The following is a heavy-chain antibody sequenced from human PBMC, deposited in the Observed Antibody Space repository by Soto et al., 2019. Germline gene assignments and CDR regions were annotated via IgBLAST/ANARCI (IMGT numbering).Heavy chain of an antibody. V-gene: IGHV4-30-4*01. CDR2: IYYSGST. CDR3: AREGYMVRGVITYYYYGMDV. CDR1: GGSISSGDYY. J-gene: IGHJ6*02. Sequence: PSETLSLTCTVSGGSISSGDYYWSWIRQPPGKGLEWIGYIYYSGSTYYNPSLKSRVTISVDTSKNQFSLKLSSVTAADTAVYYCAREGYMVRGVITYYYYGMDVWGQGTTVTVSS. D-gene: IGHD3-10*01.